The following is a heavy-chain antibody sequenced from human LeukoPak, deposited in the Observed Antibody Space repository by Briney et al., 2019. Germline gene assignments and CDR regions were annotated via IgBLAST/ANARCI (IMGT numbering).Heavy chain of an antibody. J-gene: IGHJ6*02. CDR3: ARDPQDIVVVPAAMWYYYYGMEV. V-gene: IGHV1-2*02. CDR2: INPNSGGT. Sequence: GASVKVSCKASGYTFTGYYMHWVRQAPGQGLEWMGWINPNSGGTNYAQKFQGRVTMTRDTSISKAYMSRLRSDDTAVYYCARDPQDIVVVPAAMWYYYYGMEVWGQGTTVTVS. CDR1: GYTFTGYY. D-gene: IGHD2-2*01.